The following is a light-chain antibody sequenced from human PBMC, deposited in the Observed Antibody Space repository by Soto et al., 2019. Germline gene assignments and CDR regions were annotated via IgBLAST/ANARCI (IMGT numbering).Light chain of an antibody. V-gene: IGKV3-15*01. CDR2: GAS. Sequence: EIVLTQSPGTLSLSPGERATLSCSASQGVSSDLAWYQQKPGQAPRLLIYGASTRGTDIPATFSGSGSWTEFTLIISSLQSEDFAVYYCQQYNNWPPVTFGGGTKVDIK. J-gene: IGKJ4*01. CDR3: QQYNNWPPVT. CDR1: QGVSSD.